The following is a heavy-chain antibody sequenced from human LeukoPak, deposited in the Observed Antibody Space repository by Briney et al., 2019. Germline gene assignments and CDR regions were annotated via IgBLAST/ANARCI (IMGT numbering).Heavy chain of an antibody. V-gene: IGHV1-18*01. CDR3: ARRVGATDQNWFDP. J-gene: IGHJ5*02. CDR1: GYTFTSYG. Sequence: ASVKVSCKASGYTFTSYGISWVRQAPGQGLEGMGWISAYNGNTNYAQKLQGRVTMTTDTSTSTAYMELRSLRSDDTAVYYCARRVGATDQNWFDPWGQGTLVTVSS. CDR2: ISAYNGNT. D-gene: IGHD1-26*01.